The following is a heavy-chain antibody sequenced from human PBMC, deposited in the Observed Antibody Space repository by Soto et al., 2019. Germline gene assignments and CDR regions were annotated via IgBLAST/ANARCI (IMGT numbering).Heavy chain of an antibody. CDR3: ARLSGSLGLSSGMDV. V-gene: IGHV4-39*07. Sequence: SETLSLTCTVSGGSISSSSYYWGWIRQPPGKGLEWIGNIYYSGSTNYNPSLKSRVTISVDTSKNQFSLKLSSVTAADTAVYYCARLSGSLGLSSGMDVWGQGTTVTVSS. CDR2: IYYSGST. J-gene: IGHJ6*02. CDR1: GGSISSSSYY. D-gene: IGHD3-10*01.